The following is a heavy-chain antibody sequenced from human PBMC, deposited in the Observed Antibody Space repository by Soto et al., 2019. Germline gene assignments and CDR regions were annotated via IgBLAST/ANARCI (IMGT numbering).Heavy chain of an antibody. CDR2: INPNNGVT. CDR1: GYMFTGFY. J-gene: IGHJ4*02. CDR3: AAAAIPVAGRHPDF. V-gene: IGHV1-2*02. D-gene: IGHD6-19*01. Sequence: ASVKVSCKASGYMFTGFYLHWVRQAPGQGLEWMGWINPNNGVTTYAKNFQGRVTMTRDSSISTADMELSSLRSDDTAVYFCAAAAIPVAGRHPDFWGQGTVVTVSS.